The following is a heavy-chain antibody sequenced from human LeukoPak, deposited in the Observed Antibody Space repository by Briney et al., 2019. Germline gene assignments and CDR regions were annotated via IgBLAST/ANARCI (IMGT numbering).Heavy chain of an antibody. CDR2: IKKDGGDK. CDR1: GFTFSNYW. Sequence: PGGSLRLSCAASGFTFSNYWMTWVRQAPGKVLEWVANIKKDGGDKYYVDSVKGRFTISRDNTKNSLFLQMNSLRAEDTAMYYCATYYDSGPCKDWGQGTLVTVSS. D-gene: IGHD3-22*01. J-gene: IGHJ4*02. V-gene: IGHV3-7*05. CDR3: ATYYDSGPCKD.